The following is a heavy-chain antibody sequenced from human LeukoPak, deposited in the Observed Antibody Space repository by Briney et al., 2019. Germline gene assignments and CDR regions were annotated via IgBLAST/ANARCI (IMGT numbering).Heavy chain of an antibody. V-gene: IGHV3-48*03. CDR3: AKDMGDYANFDY. J-gene: IGHJ4*02. CDR2: ISSSGSTI. D-gene: IGHD4-17*01. Sequence: GGSLRLSCAASGFTFSSYEMNWVRQAPGKGLEWASYISSSGSTIYYADSVKGRFTISRDNAKNSLYLQMNSLRAEDTALYYCAKDMGDYANFDYWGQGTLVTVSS. CDR1: GFTFSSYE.